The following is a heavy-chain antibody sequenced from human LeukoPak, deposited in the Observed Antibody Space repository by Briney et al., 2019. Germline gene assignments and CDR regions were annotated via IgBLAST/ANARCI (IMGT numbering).Heavy chain of an antibody. Sequence: GASVKVSCKASGYIFTGYYMHWVRQAPGQGLEWMGWINPNSGGTNYAQNFQGRVTMTRDTSISTAYMELSRLRSDDTAVYYCAREYCSSTSCYTPGGNYFDYWGQGTLVTVSP. CDR1: GYIFTGYY. CDR2: INPNSGGT. J-gene: IGHJ4*02. V-gene: IGHV1-2*02. D-gene: IGHD2-2*02. CDR3: AREYCSSTSCYTPGGNYFDY.